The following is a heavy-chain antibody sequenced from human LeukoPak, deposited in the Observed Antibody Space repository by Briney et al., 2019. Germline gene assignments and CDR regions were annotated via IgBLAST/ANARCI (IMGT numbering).Heavy chain of an antibody. CDR2: INAGNGNT. CDR3: ARGRIQLPPTASSLDY. Sequence: ASVKVSCKASGYTFTSYAMHWVRQAPGQRLEWMGWINAGNGNTKYSQKFQGRVTITRDTSASTAYMELSSLRSEDTAVYYCARGRIQLPPTASSLDYWGQGTLVTVSS. J-gene: IGHJ4*02. V-gene: IGHV1-3*01. CDR1: GYTFTSYA. D-gene: IGHD5-18*01.